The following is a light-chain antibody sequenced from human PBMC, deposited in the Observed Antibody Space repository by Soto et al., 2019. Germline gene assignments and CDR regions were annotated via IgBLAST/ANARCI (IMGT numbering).Light chain of an antibody. V-gene: IGKV1-39*01. CDR3: QQTYISPPT. Sequence: DIQMTQSPSSLPASVGDTVIITCRPSQSVSTFLNWYRQKPGKAPDLLIHTASRLQSGVPSRFSGSGSGTHFTLSITSLQPEDFATYYCQQTYISPPTFGGGTRVELK. CDR2: TAS. CDR1: QSVSTF. J-gene: IGKJ4*01.